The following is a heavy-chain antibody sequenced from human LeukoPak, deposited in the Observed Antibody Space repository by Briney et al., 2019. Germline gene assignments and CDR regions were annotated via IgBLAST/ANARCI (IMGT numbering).Heavy chain of an antibody. CDR2: IWYDGSNK. J-gene: IGHJ4*02. CDR1: GFTFSSYG. V-gene: IGHV3-33*08. D-gene: IGHD5-12*01. CDR3: ARGASGYDWGGNYFDY. Sequence: GGSLRLSCAASGFTFSSYGMHWVRQAPGKGLEWVAVIWYDGSNKYYADSVKGRFTISRDNSKNTLYLQMNSLRAEDTAVYYCARGASGYDWGGNYFDYWGQGTLVTVSS.